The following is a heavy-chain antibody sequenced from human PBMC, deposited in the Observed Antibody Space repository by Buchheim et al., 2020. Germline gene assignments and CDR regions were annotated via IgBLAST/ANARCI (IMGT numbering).Heavy chain of an antibody. CDR3: AKDTDTYGSSYYFDY. CDR2: ISYDGRDK. CDR1: GFTFSTYG. J-gene: IGHJ4*02. V-gene: IGHV3-30*18. D-gene: IGHD5-18*01. Sequence: QVQLVESGGGVVQPGRSLRLSCAASGFTFSTYGMHWVRQAPGKGLEWVAVISYDGRDKYYADSVKGRFTISRDNSKNTLYLQMNSLRAEDTAVYYCAKDTDTYGSSYYFDYWGQGTL.